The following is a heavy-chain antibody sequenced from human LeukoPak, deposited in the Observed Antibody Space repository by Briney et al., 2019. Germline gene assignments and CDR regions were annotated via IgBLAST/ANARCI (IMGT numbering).Heavy chain of an antibody. J-gene: IGHJ3*01. V-gene: IGHV1-46*01. CDR2: INPSGGST. CDR3: ARGGRWELPRPYAFDV. Sequence: ASVKVSCKASGYTFTSYYMHWVRQAPGQGLEWMGIINPSGGSTSYAQKFQGRVTMTRDMSTTTAYMELRPLRSDDTAVYYCARGGRWELPRPYAFDVWGQGTVVTVSS. D-gene: IGHD1-26*01. CDR1: GYTFTSYY.